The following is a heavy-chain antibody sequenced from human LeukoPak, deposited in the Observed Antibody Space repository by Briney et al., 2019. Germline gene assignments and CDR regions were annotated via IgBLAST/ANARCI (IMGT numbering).Heavy chain of an antibody. CDR1: GFTFSSYA. Sequence: GRSLRLSCAASGFTFSSYAMHWVRQAPGKGLEWVAVISYDGSNKYYADSVKGRFTISRDNSKNTLYLQMNSLRAEDTAVYYCPRHKIIVVPAASISTAYYYYSRDVSGQGSPVTVSS. V-gene: IGHV3-30*04. D-gene: IGHD2-2*01. J-gene: IGHJ6*02. CDR2: ISYDGSNK. CDR3: PRHKIIVVPAASISTAYYYYSRDV.